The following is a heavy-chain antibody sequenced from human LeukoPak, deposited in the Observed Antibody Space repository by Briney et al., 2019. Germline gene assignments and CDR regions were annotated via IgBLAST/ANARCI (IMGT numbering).Heavy chain of an antibody. Sequence: GGSLRLSCAASGFTVSSNYMNWVRQAPGKGLEWVSYISSSGSTIYYADSVKGRFTISRDNAKNSLYLQMNSLRAEDTAVYYCARGFGSGYGFDYWGQGTLVTVSS. V-gene: IGHV3-48*03. CDR3: ARGFGSGYGFDY. CDR2: ISSSGSTI. J-gene: IGHJ4*02. D-gene: IGHD5-12*01. CDR1: GFTVSSNY.